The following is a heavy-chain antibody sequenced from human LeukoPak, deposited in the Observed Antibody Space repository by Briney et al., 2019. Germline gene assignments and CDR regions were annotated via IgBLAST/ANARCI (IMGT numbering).Heavy chain of an antibody. CDR1: GYTFTGYY. D-gene: IGHD1-26*01. CDR2: INPNSGGT. CDR3: ARDRRWELHRRYDAFDI. Sequence: GSSVKVSCKASGYTFTGYYMHWVRQAPGQGLEWMGWINPNSGGTNYAQKFQGRVTMTRNTSISTAYMELSRLRSDDTAVYYCARDRRWELHRRYDAFDIWGQGTMVTVSS. V-gene: IGHV1-2*02. J-gene: IGHJ3*02.